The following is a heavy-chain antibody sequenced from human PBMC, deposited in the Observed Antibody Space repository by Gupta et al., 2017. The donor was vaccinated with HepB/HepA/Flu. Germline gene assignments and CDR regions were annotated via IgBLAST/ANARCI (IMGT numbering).Heavy chain of an antibody. CDR2: INHGGRT. Sequence: QVRLQQWGAGLLEPSETLSLTCAVYGGSFTVYYWSWIRQAPGKGLEWIGDINHGGRTNYNPSLKSRLTMSVDTSKNQFSLNLTSVTAADTATYYCAREARDTSGYFPLPHFDFWGQGSLATVSS. CDR3: AREARDTSGYFPLPHFDF. CDR1: GGSFTVYY. D-gene: IGHD3-22*01. J-gene: IGHJ4*02. V-gene: IGHV4-34*02.